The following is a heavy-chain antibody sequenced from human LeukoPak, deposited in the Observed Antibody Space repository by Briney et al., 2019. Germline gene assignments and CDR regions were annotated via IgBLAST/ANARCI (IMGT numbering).Heavy chain of an antibody. V-gene: IGHV4-34*01. Sequence: SETLSLTCAVYGGSFSGYYWSWIRQPPGKGLEWIGEINHSGSTNYNPSLKSRVTISVDTSKNQFSLKPSSVTAADTAVYYCASTSAMTTVTTDAFDIWGQGTMVTVSS. J-gene: IGHJ3*02. CDR1: GGSFSGYY. D-gene: IGHD4-17*01. CDR2: INHSGST. CDR3: ASTSAMTTVTTDAFDI.